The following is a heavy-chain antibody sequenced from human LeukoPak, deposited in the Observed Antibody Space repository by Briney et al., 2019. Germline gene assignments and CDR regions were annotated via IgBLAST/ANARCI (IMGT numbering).Heavy chain of an antibody. V-gene: IGHV1-69*05. D-gene: IGHD7-27*01. CDR2: IIPIFGTA. J-gene: IGHJ3*02. CDR3: ARGANWGGGKGAFDI. Sequence: SVKVSCKASGGTFSSYAISWVRQAPGQGLEWMGGIIPIFGTANYAQKFQGGVTITTDESTSTAYMELSSLRSEDTAVYYCARGANWGGGKGAFDIWGQGTMVTVSS. CDR1: GGTFSSYA.